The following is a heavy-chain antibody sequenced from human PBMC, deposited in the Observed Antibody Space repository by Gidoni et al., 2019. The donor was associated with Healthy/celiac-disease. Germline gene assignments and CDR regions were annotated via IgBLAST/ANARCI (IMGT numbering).Heavy chain of an antibody. Sequence: QVQLQESGPGLVKPSQTLSLTCTVSGGSISSGGYYWIWIRQHPGKGLEWIGYIYYSGSTYYNPSLKSRVTISVDTSKNQFSLKLSSVTAADTAVYYCARGDEYSSSSAGNYFDYWGQGTLVTVSS. CDR3: ARGDEYSSSSAGNYFDY. V-gene: IGHV4-31*03. CDR1: GGSISSGGYY. D-gene: IGHD6-6*01. J-gene: IGHJ4*02. CDR2: IYYSGST.